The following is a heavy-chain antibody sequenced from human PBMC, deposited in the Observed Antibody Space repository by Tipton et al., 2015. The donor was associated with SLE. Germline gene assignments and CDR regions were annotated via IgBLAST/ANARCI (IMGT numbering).Heavy chain of an antibody. V-gene: IGHV4-38-2*01. D-gene: IGHD3-16*01. J-gene: IGHJ4*02. CDR2: IFHTGTT. CDR1: GYSISSDYY. Sequence: TLSLTCAVSGYSISSDYYWGWIRQPPGKGLEWIGTIFHTGTTYYNPSLKSRIAISVGTSNNHFSLKLSSVTAADTAVYYCARRGGINYWGQGTLVTVSS. CDR3: ARRGGINY.